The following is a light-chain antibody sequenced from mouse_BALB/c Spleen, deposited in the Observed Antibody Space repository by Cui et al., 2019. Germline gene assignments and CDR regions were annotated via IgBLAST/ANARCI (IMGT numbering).Light chain of an antibody. J-gene: IGKJ1*01. V-gene: IGKV4-55*01. CDR1: SSVSY. CDR3: QQWSSYPRT. CDR2: DTS. Sequence: QIVLIQSPAIMSASPGEKVTMTCSASSSVSYMYWYQQKPGSSPILLIYDTSNLASGVPVRFSGSGSGTSYSLTISRMEAEDAATYYCQQWSSYPRTFGGGTKLEIK.